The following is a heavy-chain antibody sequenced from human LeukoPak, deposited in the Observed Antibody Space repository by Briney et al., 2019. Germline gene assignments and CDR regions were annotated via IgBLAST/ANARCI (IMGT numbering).Heavy chain of an antibody. CDR1: GYTLTELS. D-gene: IGHD3-22*01. CDR3: ATGLGTMIVLDY. CDR2: FDPEDGET. J-gene: IGHJ4*02. Sequence: ASVKVSCKVSGYTLTELSMHWVRQAPGKGLEWMGGFDPEDGETIYAQKFQGRVTMTEDTSTDTAYMELSSLRSEDTAVYYCATGLGTMIVLDYWGQGTLVTVSS. V-gene: IGHV1-24*01.